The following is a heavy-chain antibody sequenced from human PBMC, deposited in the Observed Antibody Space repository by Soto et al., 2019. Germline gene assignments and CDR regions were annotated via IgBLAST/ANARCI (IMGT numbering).Heavy chain of an antibody. Sequence: PGGSLRLSCAASGVTFSSYGMHWVRQAPGKGLEWVAVISYDGSNKHYADSVRGRFTISRDNAKNSLYLQMNSLRDEDSAVYYCARGEVGATTDLKSLFDCWGQGTVVTVSS. D-gene: IGHD1-26*01. CDR1: GVTFSSYG. V-gene: IGHV3-30*03. CDR3: ARGEVGATTDLKSLFDC. J-gene: IGHJ4*02. CDR2: ISYDGSNK.